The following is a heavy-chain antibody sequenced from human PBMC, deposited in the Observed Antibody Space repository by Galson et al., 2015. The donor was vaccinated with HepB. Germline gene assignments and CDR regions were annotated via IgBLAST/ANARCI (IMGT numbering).Heavy chain of an antibody. V-gene: IGHV4-39*01. CDR3: ARQQSITGTAPDFDS. Sequence: SETLSLTCTVSGGSISSRSYYWTWIRQPPGKGLEWIGNVFYSGNTNYNPSLKSRVTISVDTSTNQFSLKLASVTAADTAIYYCARQQSITGTAPDFDSWGQGTLVTVSS. CDR2: VFYSGNT. D-gene: IGHD1-7*01. CDR1: GGSISSRSYY. J-gene: IGHJ4*02.